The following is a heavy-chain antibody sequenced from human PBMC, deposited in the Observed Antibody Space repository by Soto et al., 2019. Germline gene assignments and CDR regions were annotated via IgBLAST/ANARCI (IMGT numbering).Heavy chain of an antibody. J-gene: IGHJ3*02. CDR3: ARGRIVASIHDAFEI. CDR1: GYPFTSYG. Sequence: WASVKVSCKASGYPFTSYGISWVRQAPGQGLEWVAWISAYNGKRDTAEKFQGRVTMTLDTSTDTAHMELGDLTSADTAVYYCARGRIVASIHDAFEIWGQGTKVTVSS. CDR2: ISAYNGKR. V-gene: IGHV1-18*01. D-gene: IGHD5-12*01.